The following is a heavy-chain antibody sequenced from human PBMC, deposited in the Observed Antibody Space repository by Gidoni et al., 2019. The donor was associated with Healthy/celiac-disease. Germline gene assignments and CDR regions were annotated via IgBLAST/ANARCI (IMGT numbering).Heavy chain of an antibody. CDR2: IYTSGST. CDR1: GRSISSGSYY. V-gene: IGHV4-61*02. D-gene: IGHD5-18*01. CDR3: ARLEYSYGRAGHWFDP. Sequence: QVQLQEPGPGLDKPTQTLSLTCTVSGRSISSGSYYWSGIRPPAGKGLEWIGRIYTSGSTNYNPSLKSRVTISVDTSKNQFSLKLSSVTAADTAVYYCARLEYSYGRAGHWFDPWGQGTLVTVSS. J-gene: IGHJ5*02.